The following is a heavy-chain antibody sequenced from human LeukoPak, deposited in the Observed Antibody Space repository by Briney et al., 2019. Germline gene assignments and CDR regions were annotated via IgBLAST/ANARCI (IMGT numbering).Heavy chain of an antibody. J-gene: IGHJ4*02. Sequence: PGGSLRLSCAASGFTFSSFGMNWVRQAPGKGLEWVSYISSSSSTIYYADSVKGRFTISRDNAKNSLYLQMNSLRAEDTAVYYCARDFSSGSYYGDYYFDYWGQGTLVTVSS. CDR2: ISSSSSTI. CDR3: ARDFSSGSYYGDYYFDY. CDR1: GFTFSSFG. D-gene: IGHD1-26*01. V-gene: IGHV3-48*01.